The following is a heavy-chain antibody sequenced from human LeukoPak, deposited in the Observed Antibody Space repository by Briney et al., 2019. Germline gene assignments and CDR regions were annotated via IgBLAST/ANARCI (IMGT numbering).Heavy chain of an antibody. V-gene: IGHV4-4*07. CDR2: IYTSGST. CDR1: GGSISSYY. D-gene: IGHD6-19*01. J-gene: IGHJ3*02. CDR3: ARDLDSSGWYFGPGGDAFDI. Sequence: DPSETLSLTCTVSGGSISSYYWSWIRQPAGKGLEWIGRIYTSGSTNYNPSLKSRVTMSVDTSKNQFSLKLSSVTAAGTAVYYCARDLDSSGWYFGPGGDAFDIWGQGTMVTVSS.